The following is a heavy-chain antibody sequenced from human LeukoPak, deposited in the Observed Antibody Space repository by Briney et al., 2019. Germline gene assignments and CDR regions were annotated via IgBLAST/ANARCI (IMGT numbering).Heavy chain of an antibody. D-gene: IGHD3/OR15-3a*01. Sequence: GGSLRLSCAASGFTFSDYYMGWIRQAPGKGLEWVSYISSDGSIIKYADSVKGRLTISRDNAKNSLYLQMKSLRAEDTAVYYCARGSFGPGRPVYWGQGTLVTVSS. J-gene: IGHJ4*02. V-gene: IGHV3-11*01. CDR2: ISSDGSII. CDR3: ARGSFGPGRPVY. CDR1: GFTFSDYY.